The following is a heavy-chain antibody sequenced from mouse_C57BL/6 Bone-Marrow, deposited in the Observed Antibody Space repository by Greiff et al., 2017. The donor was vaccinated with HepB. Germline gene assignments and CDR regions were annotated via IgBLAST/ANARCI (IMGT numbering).Heavy chain of an antibody. CDR1: GYTFTSYW. Sequence: VQLQQPGAELVMPGASVKLSCKASGYTFTSYWMHWVKQRPGQGLEWIGEIDPSDSYTNYNQKFKGKSTLTVDKSSSTAYMQLSSLTSEDSAVYYCAVIKCYWYFDVWGTGTTVTVSS. CDR2: IDPSDSYT. J-gene: IGHJ1*03. CDR3: AVIKCYWYFDV. V-gene: IGHV1-69*01. D-gene: IGHD1-1*01.